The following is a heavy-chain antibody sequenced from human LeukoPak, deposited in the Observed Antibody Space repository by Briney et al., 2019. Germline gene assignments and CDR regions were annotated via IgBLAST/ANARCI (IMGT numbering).Heavy chain of an antibody. CDR3: AKDGGVWFGESNDY. Sequence: TGGILRLSCAASGITFSGYGMSWVRQAPGKGLEWVSAIGGSGGSTYYADSVKGRFTISRDNSKNTLYLQMNSLRVEDTAVYYCAKDGGVWFGESNDYWGQGTLVTVSS. CDR2: IGGSGGST. J-gene: IGHJ4*02. V-gene: IGHV3-23*01. CDR1: GITFSGYG. D-gene: IGHD3-10*01.